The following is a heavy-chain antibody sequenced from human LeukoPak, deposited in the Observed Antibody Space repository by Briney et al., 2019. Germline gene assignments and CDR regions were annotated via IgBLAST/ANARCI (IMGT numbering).Heavy chain of an antibody. CDR3: TSGRVVGAIGY. CDR1: GFTFSGSA. CDR2: IRSKANSYST. V-gene: IGHV3-73*01. D-gene: IGHD1-26*01. Sequence: GGSLRLSXAASGFTFSGSAMHWVRQASGKGLEWVGRIRSKANSYSTAYAASVKGRFTISRDDSKNTAYLQMNSLKTEDTAVYYCTSGRVVGAIGYWGQGTLVTVSS. J-gene: IGHJ4*02.